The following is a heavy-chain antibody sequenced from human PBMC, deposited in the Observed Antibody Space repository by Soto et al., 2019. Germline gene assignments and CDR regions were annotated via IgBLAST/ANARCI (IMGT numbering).Heavy chain of an antibody. CDR3: ARDSYNYGGKQGNWFDP. V-gene: IGHV4-31*03. CDR1: GGSISSGGYY. CDR2: IYYSGST. Sequence: PSETLSLTCTVSGGSISSGGYYWSWIRQHPGKGLEWIGYIYYSGSTYYNTSLKSRVTISVDTSKNQFSLKLSSVTAADTAVYYCARDSYNYGGKQGNWFDPWGQGTLVTVSS. J-gene: IGHJ5*02. D-gene: IGHD4-17*01.